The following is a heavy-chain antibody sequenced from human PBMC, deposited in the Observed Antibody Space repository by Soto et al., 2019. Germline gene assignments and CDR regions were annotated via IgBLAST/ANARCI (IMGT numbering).Heavy chain of an antibody. V-gene: IGHV3-15*07. CDR2: IKSKTDGGTT. CDR3: TTIIYDSSGYPRIDI. J-gene: IGHJ3*02. D-gene: IGHD3-22*01. CDR1: GFTFSNAW. Sequence: TGGSLRLSCAASGFTFSNAWMNWVRQAPGKGLEWVGRIKSKTDGGTTDYAAPVKGRFTISRDDSKNTLYLQMNSLKTEDTAVYYCTTIIYDSSGYPRIDIWGQGTMVTVSS.